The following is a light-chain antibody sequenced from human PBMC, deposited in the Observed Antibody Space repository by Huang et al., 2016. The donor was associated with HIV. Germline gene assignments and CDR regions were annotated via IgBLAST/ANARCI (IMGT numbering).Light chain of an antibody. J-gene: IGKJ4*01. Sequence: DIQMTQSPSSLSASVGDRVTITCQASQDINNHLNWYQQKPGNAPRLLIYDVSNLKTGVPSRVSGSGSGTDFTFTISSLQPEDIATYYCQQYDIRLTFGGGTKVEI. CDR3: QQYDIRLT. CDR2: DVS. V-gene: IGKV1-33*01. CDR1: QDINNH.